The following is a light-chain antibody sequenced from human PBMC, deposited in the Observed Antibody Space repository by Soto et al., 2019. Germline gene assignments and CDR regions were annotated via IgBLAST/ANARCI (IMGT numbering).Light chain of an antibody. Sequence: QSVLTQPPSASGTPGQRVIISCSGSSSNIGSNTVNWYQQLPGTAPKLLIYSNDQRPSGVPDRFSGSKSGTSASLAISGLQSEDEAEYYCAAWDDSLNGYVFGTGTKLT. V-gene: IGLV1-44*01. CDR1: SSNIGSNT. J-gene: IGLJ1*01. CDR2: SND. CDR3: AAWDDSLNGYV.